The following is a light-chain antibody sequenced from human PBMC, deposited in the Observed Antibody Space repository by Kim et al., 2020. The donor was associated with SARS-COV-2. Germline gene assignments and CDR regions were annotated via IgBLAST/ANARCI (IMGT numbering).Light chain of an antibody. CDR1: QDIRDR. J-gene: IGKJ4*01. CDR2: AAS. Sequence: AIGLTQSPPSLSASTGDRVTITCRASQDIRDRLVWYQQIPGKAPKLLIYAASTLQSGVPSRFSGSGYGTDFTLTISSLQSEDLATYYCQHCHSYPLTFGGGTKVDIK. CDR3: QHCHSYPLT. V-gene: IGKV1-8*01.